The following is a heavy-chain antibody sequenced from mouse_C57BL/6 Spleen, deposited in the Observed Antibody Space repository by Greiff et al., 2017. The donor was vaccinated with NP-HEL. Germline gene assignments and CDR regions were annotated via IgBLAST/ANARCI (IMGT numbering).Heavy chain of an antibody. V-gene: IGHV1-54*01. CDR2: INPGSGGT. CDR1: GYAFTNYL. J-gene: IGHJ4*01. Sequence: VQLQQSGAELVRPGTSVKVSCKASGYAFTNYLIEWVKQRPGQGLEWIGVINPGSGGTNYNEKFKGKATLTADKSSSTAYMQLSSLTSEDSAVYFCARGGRGYDYDFYAMDYWGQGTSVTVSS. CDR3: ARGGRGYDYDFYAMDY. D-gene: IGHD2-4*01.